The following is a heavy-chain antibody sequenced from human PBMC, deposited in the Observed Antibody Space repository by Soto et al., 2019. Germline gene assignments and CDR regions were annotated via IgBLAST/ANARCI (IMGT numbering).Heavy chain of an antibody. CDR3: AREGYYDSSGYPIYAFDI. D-gene: IGHD3-22*01. V-gene: IGHV1-18*04. CDR2: ISAYNGNT. CDR1: GYAFTRYC. Sequence: RASVEVSCKASGYAFTRYCISWVLQALGQGLEWMGWISAYNGNTNYAQKLQGRVTMTTDTSTSTAYMELRSLRSDDTAVYYCAREGYYDSSGYPIYAFDIWGQGTMVTVSS. J-gene: IGHJ3*02.